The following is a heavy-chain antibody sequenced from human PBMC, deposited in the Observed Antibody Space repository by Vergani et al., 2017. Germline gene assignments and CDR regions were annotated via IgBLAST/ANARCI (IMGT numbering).Heavy chain of an antibody. V-gene: IGHV4-59*01. CDR2: IYYSGST. Sequence: QVQLQESGPGLVKHSETLSLTCTVSGGSISSYYWSWIRQPPGKGLEWIGYIYYSGSTNYNPSLKSRVTISVDTSKNQFSLKLSSVTAADTAVYYCARERARVYDFWSGRDAFDIWGQGSMVTVSS. CDR3: ARERARVYDFWSGRDAFDI. CDR1: GGSISSYY. J-gene: IGHJ3*02. D-gene: IGHD3-3*01.